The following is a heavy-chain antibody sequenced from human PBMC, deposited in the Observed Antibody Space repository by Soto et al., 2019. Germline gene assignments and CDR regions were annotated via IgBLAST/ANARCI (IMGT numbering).Heavy chain of an antibody. Sequence: QVQLVQSGAEEKKPGASVKVSCKASGYTFTSYAMHWVRQAPGQRLEWMGWINAGNGNTKYSQKFQGRVTITRDTSASTGYMELSSLRSEDTAVYYCARAPYSSSWSDNWFDPWGQGTLVTVSS. CDR3: ARAPYSSSWSDNWFDP. J-gene: IGHJ5*02. D-gene: IGHD6-13*01. V-gene: IGHV1-3*05. CDR1: GYTFTSYA. CDR2: INAGNGNT.